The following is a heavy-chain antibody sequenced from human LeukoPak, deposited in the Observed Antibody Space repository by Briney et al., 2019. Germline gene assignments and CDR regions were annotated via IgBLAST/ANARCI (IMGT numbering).Heavy chain of an antibody. CDR1: GFTFSTYW. V-gene: IGHV3-74*01. CDR2: INADGSST. Sequence: GGSLRLSCAASGFTFSTYWMHWVRKVPGKGLVWVSRINADGSSTTYADSVKGRFTISRDNAKNILYLQMNSLRAEDTAVYYCARGHCSTTSCSYHWGQGTLVTVSS. D-gene: IGHD2-2*01. CDR3: ARGHCSTTSCSYH. J-gene: IGHJ5*02.